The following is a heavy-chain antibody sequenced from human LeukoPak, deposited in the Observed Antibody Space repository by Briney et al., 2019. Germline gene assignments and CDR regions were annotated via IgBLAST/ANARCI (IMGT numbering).Heavy chain of an antibody. J-gene: IGHJ4*02. D-gene: IGHD6-19*01. CDR2: IYHSGST. CDR3: ARGFLNSGFDY. Sequence: SQTLSLTCAVSGVSLSGDDYSWSWIRQSPGKDLEWIGYIYHSGSTHYNPSLKSRVTMSVDRSKNQFSLQVNSVSPEDTAIYYCARGFLNSGFDYWGQGTLVTVSS. CDR1: GVSLSGDDYS. V-gene: IGHV4-30-2*06.